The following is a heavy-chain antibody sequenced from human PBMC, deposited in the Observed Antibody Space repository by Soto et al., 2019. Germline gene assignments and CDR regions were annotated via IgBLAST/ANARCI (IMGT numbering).Heavy chain of an antibody. CDR3: ARGGSGYVWFNEF. CDR1: GGLFSSYA. D-gene: IGHD3-22*01. CDR2: IIPVFDTV. V-gene: IGHV1-69*01. J-gene: IGHJ4*02. Sequence: QEQLVQSGAEVKKSGSSVKVSCKDTGGLFSSYAVSWVRQAPGQGLAWMGGIIPVFDTVYYAQKFQGRVTITADESTNTAYMELSSLRSEYTAMYYCARGGSGYVWFNEFWGQGTLVTVSS.